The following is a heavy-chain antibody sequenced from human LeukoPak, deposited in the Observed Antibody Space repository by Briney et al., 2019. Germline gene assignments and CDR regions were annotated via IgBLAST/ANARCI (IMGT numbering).Heavy chain of an antibody. CDR3: ARHDNVGNYPLDY. V-gene: IGHV4-30-4*01. D-gene: IGHD1-7*01. Sequence: SQTLSLTCTVSSGSISSGGYYWSWIRQPPGKGLEWIGYIYYSGSTYYNPSLKSRVTISVDTSKNQFSLKLSSVAAADTAVYYCARHDNVGNYPLDYWGQGTLVTVSS. CDR1: SGSISSGGYY. J-gene: IGHJ4*02. CDR2: IYYSGST.